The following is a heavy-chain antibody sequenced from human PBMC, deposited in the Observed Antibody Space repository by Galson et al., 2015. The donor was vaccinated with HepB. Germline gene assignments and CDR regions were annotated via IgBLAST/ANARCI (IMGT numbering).Heavy chain of an antibody. V-gene: IGHV3-30*04. J-gene: IGHJ4*02. CDR2: ISYDGSNK. D-gene: IGHD5-24*01. CDR1: GFTFSSYA. CDR3: ARGGSRDEGYYFDY. Sequence: SLRLSCAASGFTFSSYAMHWVRQAPGKGLEWVAVISYDGSNKYYADSVKGRFTISRDNSKNTLYLQMNSLRAEDTAVYYCARGGSRDEGYYFDYWGQGTLVTVSS.